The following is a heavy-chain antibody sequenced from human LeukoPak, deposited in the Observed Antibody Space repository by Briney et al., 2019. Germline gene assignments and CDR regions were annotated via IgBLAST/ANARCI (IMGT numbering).Heavy chain of an antibody. CDR3: ARSVIPLGMDV. V-gene: IGHV1-46*01. CDR1: GYTFTSYY. D-gene: IGHD2-21*01. CDR2: INPSGGST. J-gene: IGHJ6*02. Sequence: EASVKVSCMPSGYTFTSYYMHWVRQAPGQGLEWMGIINPSGGSTSYAQKFQGRVTMTRDTSTSTVYMELSSLRSEDTAVYYCARSVIPLGMDVWGQGTTVTVSS.